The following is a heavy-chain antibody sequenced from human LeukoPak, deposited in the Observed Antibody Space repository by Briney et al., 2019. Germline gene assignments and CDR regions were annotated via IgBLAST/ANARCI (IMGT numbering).Heavy chain of an antibody. J-gene: IGHJ5*02. CDR1: GYTLTELS. CDR3: ARIMIVGYLGLFDP. CDR2: FDPEDGET. Sequence: ASVKVSCKVSGYTLTELSMHWVRQAPGKGLEWMGGFDPEDGETIYAQKFQGRVTMTEDTSTDTAYMELSRLRSDDTAVYYCARIMIVGYLGLFDPWGQGTLVTVSS. D-gene: IGHD3-22*01. V-gene: IGHV1-24*01.